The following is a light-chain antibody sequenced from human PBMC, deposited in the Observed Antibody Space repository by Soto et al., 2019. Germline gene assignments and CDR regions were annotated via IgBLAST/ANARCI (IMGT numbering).Light chain of an antibody. J-gene: IGKJ4*01. V-gene: IGKV3-11*01. CDR1: QSVDKY. CDR3: QQRNSWPLT. Sequence: EIVLTQSPATLSFSPGERATLSCRASQSVDKYLVWYQQKPGQAPKLLIYDASSRDTGVPARFSGSGSGTDFSLTISSLEPEDFAVYYCQQRNSWPLTFGGGTKLEIK. CDR2: DAS.